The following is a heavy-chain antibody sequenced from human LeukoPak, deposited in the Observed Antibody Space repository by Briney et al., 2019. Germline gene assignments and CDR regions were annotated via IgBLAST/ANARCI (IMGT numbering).Heavy chain of an antibody. D-gene: IGHD6-19*01. CDR2: IKQDGSEK. CDR3: ARTAVAGPSYYFDY. Sequence: PGGSLRLSCAASGFTFTSHWMSWVRQAPGKGLEWVAKIKQDGSEKYYADSVKGRFTISRDNAKSSLYLQMNSLRAEDTALYYCARTAVAGPSYYFDYWGQGTLVTVSS. CDR1: GFTFTSHW. V-gene: IGHV3-7*05. J-gene: IGHJ4*02.